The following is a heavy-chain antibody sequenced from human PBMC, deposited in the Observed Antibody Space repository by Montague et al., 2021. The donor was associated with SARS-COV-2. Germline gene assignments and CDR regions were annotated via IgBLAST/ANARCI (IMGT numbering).Heavy chain of an antibody. CDR3: ARYKTGSVTIFGVINHDWYCDP. V-gene: IGHV4-39*01. Sequence: SETLSLTCTVSGSSISSGSYYWGWIRQPPGKGLEWIGNIYYSGSTYYNPSLKSRVTISVDTSKNQFSLKLSSVTAADTAVYYCARYKTGSVTIFGVINHDWYCDPWGRGTLVTVSS. J-gene: IGHJ5*02. CDR2: IYYSGST. D-gene: IGHD3-3*01. CDR1: GSSISSGSYY.